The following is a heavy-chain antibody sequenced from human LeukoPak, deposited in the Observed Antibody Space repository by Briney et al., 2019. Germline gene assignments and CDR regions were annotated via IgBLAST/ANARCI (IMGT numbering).Heavy chain of an antibody. V-gene: IGHV3-9*01. CDR2: ISWNSGSI. CDR3: ARDLGSSGWYCDY. Sequence: GGSLRLSCAASGFTFDDYAMHWVRQAPGKGLEWVSGISWNSGSIGYADSVKGRFTISRDNAKNSLYLQMNSLRAEDTAVYYCARDLGSSGWYCDYWGQGTLVTVSS. CDR1: GFTFDDYA. D-gene: IGHD6-19*01. J-gene: IGHJ4*02.